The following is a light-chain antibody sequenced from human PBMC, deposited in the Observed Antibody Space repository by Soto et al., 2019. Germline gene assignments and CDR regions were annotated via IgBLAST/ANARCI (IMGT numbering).Light chain of an antibody. CDR2: GAS. CDR3: QRRSNWPPT. V-gene: IGKV3D-20*02. J-gene: IGKJ1*01. Sequence: EIVMTQSPGTLSLSPGERATLSCRASQSVSSSYLAWYQQKPGQAPRLLIYGASSRATGIPDRFSGSGSGTDFTLTISSLEPEDFAVYYCQRRSNWPPTFGQGTKVDIK. CDR1: QSVSSSY.